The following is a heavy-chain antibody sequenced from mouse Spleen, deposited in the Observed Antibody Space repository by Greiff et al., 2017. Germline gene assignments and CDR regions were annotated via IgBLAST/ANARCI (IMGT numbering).Heavy chain of an antibody. CDR2: INYDGSST. CDR1: GFTFSDYY. CDR3: AREGELLFDY. V-gene: IGHV5-16*01. Sequence: EVKLMESEGGLVQPGSSMKLSCTASGFTFSDYYMAWVRQVPEKGLEWVANINYDGSSTYYLDSLKSRFIISRDNAKNILYLQMSSLKSEDTATYYCAREGELLFDYWGQGTTLTVSS. J-gene: IGHJ2*01.